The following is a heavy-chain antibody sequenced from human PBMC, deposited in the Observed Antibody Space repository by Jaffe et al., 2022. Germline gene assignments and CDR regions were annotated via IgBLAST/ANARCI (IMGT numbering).Heavy chain of an antibody. J-gene: IGHJ4*02. CDR3: AHRIQYSGYDWRDYSIDY. Sequence: QITLKESGPTLVKPTQTLTLTCTFSGFSLSTSGVGVGWIRQPPGKALEWLALIYWNDDKRYSPSLKSRLTITKDTSKNQVVLTMTNMDPVDTATYYCAHRIQYSGYDWRDYSIDYWGQGTLVTVSS. CDR1: GFSLSTSGVG. CDR2: IYWNDDK. D-gene: IGHD5-12*01. V-gene: IGHV2-5*01.